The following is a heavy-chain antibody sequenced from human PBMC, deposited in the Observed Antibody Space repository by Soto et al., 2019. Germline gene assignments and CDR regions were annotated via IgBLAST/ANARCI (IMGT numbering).Heavy chain of an antibody. CDR3: ARDSKSLTGYYAFDN. CDR2: ISSSSSYI. D-gene: IGHD3-9*01. J-gene: IGHJ3*02. CDR1: GFTFSSYS. Sequence: GGSLRLSCAASGFTFSSYSMNWVRQAPGKGLEWVSSISSSSSYIYYADSVKGRFTISRDNAKNSLYLQMNSLRAEDTAVYYCARDSKSLTGYYAFDNWGQGTMVTVSS. V-gene: IGHV3-21*01.